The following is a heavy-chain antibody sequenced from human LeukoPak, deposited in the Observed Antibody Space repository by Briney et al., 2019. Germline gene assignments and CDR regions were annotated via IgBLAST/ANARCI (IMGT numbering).Heavy chain of an antibody. V-gene: IGHV1-69*06. CDR3: AGGVRYFLLPNLYYYYYYMDV. D-gene: IGHD3-9*01. Sequence: ASVKVSCKASGGTLSSYAISWVRQAPGQGLEGMGGSIPIFCTANYAQKFPGRVTITADKSTSTAYMELSSLRSEDTAVYYCAGGVRYFLLPNLYYYYYYMDVWGKGTTVTVSS. CDR2: SIPIFCTA. CDR1: GGTLSSYA. J-gene: IGHJ6*03.